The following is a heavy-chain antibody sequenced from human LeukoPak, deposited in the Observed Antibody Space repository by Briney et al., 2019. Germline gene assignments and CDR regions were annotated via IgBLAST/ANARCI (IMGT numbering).Heavy chain of an antibody. D-gene: IGHD3-10*01. CDR2: MNPNSGNT. V-gene: IGHV1-8*01. CDR1: GYTFTSYI. J-gene: IGHJ4*02. Sequence: ASVRVSCMDCGYTFTSYITNWVRQALGQGLEWMGWMNPNSGNTDYAQKFQGRVTMTRNTSISTAYMELSSLRSEDTAVYYCARASMVRGVISRPIGYWGQGTLVTVSS. CDR3: ARASMVRGVISRPIGY.